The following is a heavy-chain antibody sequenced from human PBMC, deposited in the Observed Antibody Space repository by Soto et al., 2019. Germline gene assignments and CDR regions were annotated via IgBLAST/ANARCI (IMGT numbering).Heavy chain of an antibody. D-gene: IGHD3-16*01. Sequence: HLQLQESGPGPVKPSETLSLTCTVSGGSISSSSYYWGWIRQPPGKGLEWIGTIYYSGSIYYDASVRSRVTISVDTSKTQFSLRLSSVTAADTAVYYCARGSYDYIWEGDFFDYWGQGTLVTVSS. CDR1: GGSISSSSYY. V-gene: IGHV4-39*01. CDR2: IYYSGSI. J-gene: IGHJ4*02. CDR3: ARGSYDYIWEGDFFDY.